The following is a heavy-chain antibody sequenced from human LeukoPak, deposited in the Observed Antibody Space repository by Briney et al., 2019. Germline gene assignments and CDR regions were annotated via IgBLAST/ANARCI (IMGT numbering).Heavy chain of an antibody. Sequence: ASVKVSCKASGYTFTGYYMHWVRQAPGQGLEWMGWISAYNGNTNYAQKLQGRVTMTTDTSTSTAYMELRSLRSDDTAVYYCARDTVIRRYFDLWGRGTLVTVSS. CDR3: ARDTVIRRYFDL. CDR1: GYTFTGYY. J-gene: IGHJ2*01. D-gene: IGHD4-17*01. V-gene: IGHV1-18*04. CDR2: ISAYNGNT.